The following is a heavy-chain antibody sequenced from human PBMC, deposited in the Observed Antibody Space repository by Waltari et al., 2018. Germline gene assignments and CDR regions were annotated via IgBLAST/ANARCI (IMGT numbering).Heavy chain of an antibody. D-gene: IGHD2-15*01. CDR3: ARDRGRGLYLDS. J-gene: IGHJ4*02. Sequence: QLQLQQSGPGLVKPSASLPLPCAVSGDSVTSSYWWSWVSQPPGKGLEWIGQIHGSGKTNYNPSLESRVTMSLDTSNNRFSLKVFSATAADTAVYYCARDRGRGLYLDSWGQGTLVTVSP. V-gene: IGHV4-4*02. CDR1: GDSVTSSYW. CDR2: IHGSGKT.